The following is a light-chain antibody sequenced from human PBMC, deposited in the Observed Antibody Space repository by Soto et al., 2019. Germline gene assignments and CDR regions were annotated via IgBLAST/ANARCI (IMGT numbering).Light chain of an antibody. V-gene: IGLV2-14*01. CDR3: SSYTSSTDYV. Sequence: VLTQPASVSGSPVQSITISCTGTTSDFGFYNYVSWYQHHPGKAPKLLIYEVTNRHSGVSNRFSGSKSGNTASLTISGLQAEDEADYYCSSYTSSTDYVFGTGTKVTVL. J-gene: IGLJ1*01. CDR1: TSDFGFYNY. CDR2: EVT.